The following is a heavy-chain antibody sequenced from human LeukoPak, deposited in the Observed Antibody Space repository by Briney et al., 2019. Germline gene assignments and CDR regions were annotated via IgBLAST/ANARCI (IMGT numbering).Heavy chain of an antibody. V-gene: IGHV4-61*09. D-gene: IGHD7-27*01. CDR3: ARESLNWGSDYYYYMDV. CDR2: IYTSGST. Sequence: SETLSLTCTVSGGSISSGSYYWSWIRQPAGKGLEWIGHIYTSGSTNYNPSLKSRVTISVDTSKNQFSLKLSSVTAADTAVYYCARESLNWGSDYYYYMDVWGKGTTVTVSS. J-gene: IGHJ6*03. CDR1: GGSISSGSYY.